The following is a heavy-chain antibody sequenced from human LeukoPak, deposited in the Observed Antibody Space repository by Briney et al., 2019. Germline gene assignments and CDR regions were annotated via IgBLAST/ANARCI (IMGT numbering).Heavy chain of an antibody. CDR1: GFTFSSYG. J-gene: IGHJ4*02. CDR2: IKPDGSEK. V-gene: IGHV3-7*03. Sequence: PGRSLRLSCAASGFTFSSYGMHWVRQVPGKGLEWVANIKPDGSEKHHVDSVEGRFTISRDNAKNSLYLQMNSLRAEDTAVYYCARESSYSRDYWGQGTLVTVSS. CDR3: ARESSYSRDY. D-gene: IGHD1-26*01.